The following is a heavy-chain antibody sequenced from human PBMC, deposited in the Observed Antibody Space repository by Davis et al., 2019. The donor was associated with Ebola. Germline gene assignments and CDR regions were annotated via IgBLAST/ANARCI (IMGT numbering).Heavy chain of an antibody. CDR3: ARGYCSGGSCPGYFDY. V-gene: IGHV5-51*01. CDR2: IYPGDADT. Sequence: GESLKISCKASGYSFTSYWIGWVRQMPGKGLEWMGIIYPGDADTRYSPSFQGQVTMSVDKSISTAFLQWSSLEASDTAMYYCARGYCSGGSCPGYFDYWGQGTLVTVSS. CDR1: GYSFTSYW. D-gene: IGHD2-15*01. J-gene: IGHJ4*02.